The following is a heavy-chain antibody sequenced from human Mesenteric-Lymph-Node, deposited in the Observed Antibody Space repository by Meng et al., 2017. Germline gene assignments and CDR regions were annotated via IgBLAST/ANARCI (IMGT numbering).Heavy chain of an antibody. Sequence: GESLKISCEASGFSFSTYAMNWVRQAPGKGLEWVSCISSNRGGSTYYTDSVKGRFTISRDNSKNTLYLQMSSLRAEGTAVYYCAKDQGGNWNDAFDIWGQGTMVTVSS. D-gene: IGHD1-1*01. V-gene: IGHV3-23*01. CDR3: AKDQGGNWNDAFDI. CDR2: ISSNRGGST. J-gene: IGHJ3*02. CDR1: GFSFSTYA.